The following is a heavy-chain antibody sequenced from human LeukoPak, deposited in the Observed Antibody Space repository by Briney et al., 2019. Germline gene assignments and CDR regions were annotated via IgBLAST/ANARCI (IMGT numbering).Heavy chain of an antibody. J-gene: IGHJ4*02. CDR1: GYTFTNYY. CDR3: ARGPVTGDFDY. CDR2: MNPNSGGT. D-gene: IGHD7-27*01. V-gene: IGHV1-2*02. Sequence: ASVKVSCKASGYTFTNYYIHWVRQAPGQGLEWMGWMNPNSGGTNYAQKFQGSVTMTRDTPISTAYMELSRLRSDDTAVYYCARGPVTGDFDYWGQGALVTVSS.